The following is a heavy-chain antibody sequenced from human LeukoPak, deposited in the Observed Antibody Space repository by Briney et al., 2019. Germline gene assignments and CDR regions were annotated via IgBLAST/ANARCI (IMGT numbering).Heavy chain of an antibody. D-gene: IGHD3-16*01. CDR3: ARDGAYTPKDY. J-gene: IGHJ4*02. V-gene: IGHV3-48*03. Sequence: SGGSLRLSCAASGFTFSSYEMNWVRQAPGKGLEWVSYISSSGSTIYYADSVKGRFTISRDNTKNSLYLQMNSLRAEDTAVYYCARDGAYTPKDYWGQGTLVTVSS. CDR1: GFTFSSYE. CDR2: ISSSGSTI.